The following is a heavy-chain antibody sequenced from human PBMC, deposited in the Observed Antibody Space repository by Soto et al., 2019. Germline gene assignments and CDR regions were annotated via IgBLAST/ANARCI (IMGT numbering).Heavy chain of an antibody. J-gene: IGHJ3*02. CDR3: AKDISGSGAFDI. Sequence: GGSLTLSCTASGFTFDDYAMHWDRQAPGKGLEWVSGISWNSGSIGYADSVKGRFTISRDNAENSLYLQMNSLRAEDTALYYCAKDISGSGAFDIWGQGTMVTVSS. CDR2: ISWNSGSI. CDR1: GFTFDDYA. D-gene: IGHD6-19*01. V-gene: IGHV3-9*01.